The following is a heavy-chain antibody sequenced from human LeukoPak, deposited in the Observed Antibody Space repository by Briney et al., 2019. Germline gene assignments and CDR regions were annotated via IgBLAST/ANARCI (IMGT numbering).Heavy chain of an antibody. Sequence: KSSETLSLTCAVSGGSISSGGYSWSWIRQPPGKGLEWIGYIYHSGSTYYNPSLKSRVTISVDTSKNQFSLKLISATAADTAVYYCARSSDYWHYDPYRSDYFDYWGQGTLVTVSS. D-gene: IGHD3-3*01. CDR3: ARSSDYWHYDPYRSDYFDY. V-gene: IGHV4-30-2*01. CDR2: IYHSGST. J-gene: IGHJ4*02. CDR1: GGSISSGGYS.